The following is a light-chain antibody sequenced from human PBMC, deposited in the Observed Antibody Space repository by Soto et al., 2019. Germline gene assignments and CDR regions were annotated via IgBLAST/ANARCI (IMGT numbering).Light chain of an antibody. J-gene: IGLJ1*01. Sequence: QSVLTQPASVSGSPGQSITISCTGTSSDVGTYNSVSWYQQYPGKAPKLMIHDVSNRPSGVSNRFSGSKSGNTASLTISGLQAEDEADYYCSSYTSSSSYVFVSGTKLTVL. CDR2: DVS. CDR3: SSYTSSSSYV. V-gene: IGLV2-14*01. CDR1: SSDVGTYNS.